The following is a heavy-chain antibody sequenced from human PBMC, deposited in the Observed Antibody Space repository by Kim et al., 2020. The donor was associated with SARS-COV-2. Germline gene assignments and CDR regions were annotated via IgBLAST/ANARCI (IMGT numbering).Heavy chain of an antibody. D-gene: IGHD3-10*01. V-gene: IGHV3-49*03. J-gene: IGHJ5*02. CDR3: TSTYYYGSGSYPDP. CDR2: IRSKAYGGTT. Sequence: GGSLRLSCTASGFTFGDYAMSWFRQAPGKGLEWVGFIRSKAYGGTTEYAASVKGRFTISRDDSKSIAYLQMNSLKTEDTAVYYCTSTYYYGSGSYPDPWGQGTLVTVSS. CDR1: GFTFGDYA.